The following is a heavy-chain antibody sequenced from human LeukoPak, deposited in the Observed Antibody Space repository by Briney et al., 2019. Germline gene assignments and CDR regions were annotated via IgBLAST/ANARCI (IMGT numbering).Heavy chain of an antibody. J-gene: IGHJ4*02. CDR3: ARSVGGYRDFDY. CDR1: GYTITNNY. CDR2: INPNSGGT. D-gene: IGHD3-16*02. V-gene: IGHV1-2*02. Sequence: GASVKVSCKASGYTITNNYMHWVRQAPGQGLEWMGWINPNSGGTNYAQKFQGRVTMTRDTSISTAYMELSRLRSDDTAVYYCARSVGGYRDFDYWGQGTLVTVSS.